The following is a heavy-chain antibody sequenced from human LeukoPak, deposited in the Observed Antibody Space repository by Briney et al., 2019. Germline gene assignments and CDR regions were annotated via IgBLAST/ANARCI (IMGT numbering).Heavy chain of an antibody. CDR2: IYYSGST. J-gene: IGHJ6*03. D-gene: IGHD4-17*01. V-gene: IGHV4-39*07. CDR1: GGSISSSSYY. Sequence: PSETLSLTCTVSGGSISSSSYYWGWIRQPPGKGLEWIGSIYYSGSTYYNPSLKSRVTISVDTSKNQFSLKLSSVTAADTAVYYCARVNPWTTVTKYYYYYMDVWGKGTTVTISS. CDR3: ARVNPWTTVTKYYYYYMDV.